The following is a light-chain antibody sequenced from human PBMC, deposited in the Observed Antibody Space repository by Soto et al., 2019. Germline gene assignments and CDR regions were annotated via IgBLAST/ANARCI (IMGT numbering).Light chain of an antibody. CDR3: RWFTTTKTRQII. Sequence: SVLTQPASVSGSPGQSITIPCPGTSSDVGGYNYVSWYQHHPGKAPKLIIYDVTNRPSGVSNPFSGSKSGNTASLTISGLLPEEEPDSSCRWFTTTKTRQIIFGTGTTVTV. J-gene: IGLJ1*01. CDR1: SSDVGGYNY. V-gene: IGLV2-14*03. CDR2: DVT.